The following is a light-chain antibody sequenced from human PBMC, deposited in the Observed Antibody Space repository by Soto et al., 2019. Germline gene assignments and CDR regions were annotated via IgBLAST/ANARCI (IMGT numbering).Light chain of an antibody. CDR1: QRMSDR. CDR2: KAS. J-gene: IGKJ2*02. Sequence: DIQMTQSPPILSASVGDRAIITWRASQRMSDRLAWYQQKPGQGPRLLIYKASTLESGVPSRFSGGGSGTEFTLTINGLQPDDFATYYCQQYNSFSCTFGQGTKIEIK. CDR3: QQYNSFSCT. V-gene: IGKV1-5*03.